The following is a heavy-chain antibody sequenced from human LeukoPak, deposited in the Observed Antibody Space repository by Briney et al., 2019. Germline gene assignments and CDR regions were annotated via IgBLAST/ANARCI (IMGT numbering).Heavy chain of an antibody. J-gene: IGHJ3*02. Sequence: GGSPRLSCAASGFTVSSNYMSWVRQAPGKGLEWVSVIYSGGSTYYADSVKGRFTISRDNSKNTLYLQMNSLRAEDTAVYYCASLPRGSGSYYWPDAFDIWGQGTMVTVSS. CDR2: IYSGGST. D-gene: IGHD3-10*01. CDR1: GFTVSSNY. V-gene: IGHV3-66*01. CDR3: ASLPRGSGSYYWPDAFDI.